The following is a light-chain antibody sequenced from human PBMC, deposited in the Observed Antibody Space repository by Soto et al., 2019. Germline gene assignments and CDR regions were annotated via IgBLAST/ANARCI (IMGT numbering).Light chain of an antibody. Sequence: DIVMTQTPLSLSVTPGQPASISCKSSQSLLHSNGKTYLSWYLQKPGQPPQLLIYALSIRFAGVPDRVSIRGSGTDFTLKISRVEAEDVGVYSCMKTKQLPVTFGGGTKVEIK. CDR2: ALS. CDR1: QSLLHSNGKTY. J-gene: IGKJ4*01. V-gene: IGKV2D-29*01. CDR3: MKTKQLPVT.